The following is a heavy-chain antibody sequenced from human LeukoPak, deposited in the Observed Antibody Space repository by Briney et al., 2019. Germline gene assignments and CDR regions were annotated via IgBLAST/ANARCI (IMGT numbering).Heavy chain of an antibody. CDR1: GGSISSYY. D-gene: IGHD2-21*01. V-gene: IGHV4-59*01. CDR2: IYYSGST. J-gene: IGHJ5*02. Sequence: SETLSLTCTVSGGSISSYYWSWMRQPPGKGLGWIGYIYYSGSTTYTPSHKSRVTISIDTSENQLSLRLTSVTAADTAVYYCARGAIMVGPWGQGTLVTVSS. CDR3: ARGAIMVGP.